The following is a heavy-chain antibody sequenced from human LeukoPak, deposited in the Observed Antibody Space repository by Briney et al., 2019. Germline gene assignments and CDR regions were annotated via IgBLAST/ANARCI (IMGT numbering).Heavy chain of an antibody. J-gene: IGHJ4*02. CDR3: AKLNYYGSY. CDR2: ISSSGGST. CDR1: GFTFSSCA. V-gene: IGHV3-23*01. Sequence: GGSLRLSCAASGFTFSSCAMSWVRQAPGKGLEWVSTISSSGGSTYYADSVKGRFTISRDNSENTVYLQMNSLRAEDTALYYCAKLNYYGSYWGQGTLVTVSS. D-gene: IGHD3-10*01.